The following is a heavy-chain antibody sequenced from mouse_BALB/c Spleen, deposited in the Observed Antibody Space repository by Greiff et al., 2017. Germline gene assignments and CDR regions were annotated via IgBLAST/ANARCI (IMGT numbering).Heavy chain of an antibody. J-gene: IGHJ2*01. V-gene: IGHV1S135*01. CDR1: GYSFTSYY. Sequence: EVHLVESGPELMKPGASVKISCKASGYSFTSYYMHWVKQSHGKSLEWIGYIDPFNGGTSYNQKFKGKATLTVDKSSSTAYMHLSSLTSEDSAVYYCARSGTMDYWGQGTTLTVSS. CDR3: ARSGTMDY. D-gene: IGHD3-2*02. CDR2: IDPFNGGT.